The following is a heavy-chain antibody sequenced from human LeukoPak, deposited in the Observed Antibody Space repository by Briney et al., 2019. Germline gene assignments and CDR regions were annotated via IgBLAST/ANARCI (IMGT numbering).Heavy chain of an antibody. CDR1: GGSIRSSNHY. J-gene: IGHJ5*02. V-gene: IGHV4-39*07. CDR2: IYYSGSI. CDR3: ARTRMGNWFDP. D-gene: IGHD1-26*01. Sequence: SETLSLTCAVSGGSIRSSNHYWGWIRQPPGKGLEWIGSIYYSGSIYYNPSLKSRVTISVDTSKNQFSLKLSSVTAADTAVYYCARTRMGNWFDPWGQGTLVTVSS.